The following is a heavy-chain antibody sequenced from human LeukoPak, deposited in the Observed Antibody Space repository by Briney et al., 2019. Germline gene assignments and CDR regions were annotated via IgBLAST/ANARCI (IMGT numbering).Heavy chain of an antibody. CDR3: AKDLSGSHDGVFDY. Sequence: PGRSLRLSCAASGFTFDDYAMHWVRQAPGKGLEWVSGISWNSGSIGYADPVKGRFTISRDNAKNSLYLQMNSLRAEDTALYYCAKDLSGSHDGVFDYWGQGTLVTVSS. CDR1: GFTFDDYA. D-gene: IGHD2-8*01. V-gene: IGHV3-9*01. CDR2: ISWNSGSI. J-gene: IGHJ4*02.